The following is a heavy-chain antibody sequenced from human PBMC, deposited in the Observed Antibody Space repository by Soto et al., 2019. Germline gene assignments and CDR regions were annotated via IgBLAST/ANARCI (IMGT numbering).Heavy chain of an antibody. CDR1: GFSLNTGGVG. V-gene: IGHV2-5*02. CDR3: GHSVVRFFMGAKYLDWLDP. D-gene: IGHD3-16*01. CDR2: IYWDDDK. Sequence: QITLKESGPTLVKPTQTLTLTCSFSGFSLNTGGVGVAWIRQPPGKALEWLGIIYWDDDKHYSPSLKTRLTLTTDTSKNQVVLTMTNMDPVDTATYYCGHSVVRFFMGAKYLDWLDPWGQGTLVTVSS. J-gene: IGHJ5*02.